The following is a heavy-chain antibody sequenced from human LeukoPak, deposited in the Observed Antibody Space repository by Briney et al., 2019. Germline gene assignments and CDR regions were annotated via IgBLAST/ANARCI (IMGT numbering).Heavy chain of an antibody. CDR1: GGSISRYY. CDR2: IYYSGST. D-gene: IGHD6-19*01. Sequence: PSEILSLTCTVSGGSISRYYWSWIRQPPGKGLEWIGYIYYSGSTNYNPSLKSRVTISVDTSKSQFSLKLSSVTAADTAVYYCARDSGSGAYYWGQGTLITVSS. V-gene: IGHV4-59*01. J-gene: IGHJ4*02. CDR3: ARDSGSGAYY.